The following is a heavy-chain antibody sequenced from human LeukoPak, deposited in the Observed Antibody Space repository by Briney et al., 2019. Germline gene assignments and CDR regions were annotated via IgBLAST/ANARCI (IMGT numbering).Heavy chain of an antibody. V-gene: IGHV4-4*07. Sequence: PSETLSLTCTVSGGSISSYYWSWIRQPAGKGLEWIGRIYTSGSTNYNPSLKSRVTMSVDTSKNQFSLKLSSVTAADTAVYYCARALGYCSSTSCYAAVRWGQGTLVTVSS. J-gene: IGHJ4*02. CDR1: GGSISSYY. CDR2: IYTSGST. CDR3: ARALGYCSSTSCYAAVR. D-gene: IGHD2-2*01.